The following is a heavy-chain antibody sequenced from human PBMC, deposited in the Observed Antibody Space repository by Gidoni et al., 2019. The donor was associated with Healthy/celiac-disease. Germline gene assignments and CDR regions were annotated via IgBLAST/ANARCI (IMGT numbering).Heavy chain of an antibody. CDR3: ARGSAYYYDSSGYSHLDY. D-gene: IGHD3-22*01. Sequence: QVQLVQSGAEVKKPGSSVKVSCKASGGTFSSYAISWVRQAPGQGLEWMGGIIPIVGTANYAQKFQGRVTITADESTSTAYMELSSMRSEDTAVDYCARGSAYYYDSSGYSHLDYWGQGTLVTVSS. CDR2: IIPIVGTA. CDR1: GGTFSSYA. V-gene: IGHV1-69*01. J-gene: IGHJ4*02.